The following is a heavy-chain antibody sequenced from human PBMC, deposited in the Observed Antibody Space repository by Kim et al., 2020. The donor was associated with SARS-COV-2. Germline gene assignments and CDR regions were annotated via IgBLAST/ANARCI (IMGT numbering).Heavy chain of an antibody. Sequence: GGSLRLSCAASGFTFSSYAMHWVRQAPGKGLEWVAVISYDGSNKYYADSVKGRFTISRDNSKNTLYLQMNSLRAEDTAVYYCARGGRDRITMVRGVIISVLDYWGQGTLVTVSS. V-gene: IGHV3-30*04. CDR2: ISYDGSNK. CDR1: GFTFSSYA. J-gene: IGHJ4*02. CDR3: ARGGRDRITMVRGVIISVLDY. D-gene: IGHD3-10*01.